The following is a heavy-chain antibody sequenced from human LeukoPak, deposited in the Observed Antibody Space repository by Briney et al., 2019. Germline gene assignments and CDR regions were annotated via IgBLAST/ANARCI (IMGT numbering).Heavy chain of an antibody. CDR1: GYTFTSYY. Sequence: ASVKVSCKASGYTFTSYYMHWVRQAPGQGLEWMGITNPSGGSTSYAQKFRGRVTMTRDMSTSTVYMELSSLRSEDTAVYYCARGVLYDSSGYYFGNFDYWGQGTLVTVSS. V-gene: IGHV1-46*01. D-gene: IGHD3-22*01. CDR3: ARGVLYDSSGYYFGNFDY. CDR2: TNPSGGST. J-gene: IGHJ4*02.